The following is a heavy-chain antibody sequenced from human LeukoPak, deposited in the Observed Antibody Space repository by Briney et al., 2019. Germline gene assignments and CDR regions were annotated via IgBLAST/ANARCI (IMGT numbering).Heavy chain of an antibody. CDR3: ARGNYGSGSYPYPFDY. D-gene: IGHD3-10*01. V-gene: IGHV3-74*01. J-gene: IGHJ4*02. CDR1: GFTFSSYW. Sequence: GGSLRLSCAASGFTFSSYWMHWVRQAPGKGLVWVSRINTDGSSTSYADSVKGRFTISRDNAKNSLYLQMNSLRAEDTAVYYCARGNYGSGSYPYPFDYWGQGTLVTVSS. CDR2: INTDGSST.